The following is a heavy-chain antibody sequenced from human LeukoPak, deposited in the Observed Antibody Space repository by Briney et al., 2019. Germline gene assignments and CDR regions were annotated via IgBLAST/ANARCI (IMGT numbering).Heavy chain of an antibody. CDR2: ISYDGSKK. CDR1: GFTFSSYD. D-gene: IGHD5-12*01. V-gene: IGHV3-30*18. Sequence: GGSLRLSCAASGFTFSSYDMHWVRQAPGKGLEWVAVISYDGSKKYYADSVKGCSTTSRDTSKNTLCLQMNSLRAEDTAVYYCAKDSESGDVDWGQGTLVTVSA. CDR3: AKDSESGDVD. J-gene: IGHJ4*02.